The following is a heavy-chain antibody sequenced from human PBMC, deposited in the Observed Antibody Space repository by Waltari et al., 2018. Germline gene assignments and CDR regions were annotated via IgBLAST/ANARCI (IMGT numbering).Heavy chain of an antibody. CDR1: GYTFTSYG. Sequence: QVQLVQSGAEVKKPGASVKVSCKASGYTFTSYGISWVRQAPGQGLEWMGWISAYNGNTNYAQKLQGRVTITRDMSTSTAYMELSSLRSEDTAVYYCAAVADTAMVTDLGYWGQGTLVTVSS. D-gene: IGHD5-18*01. CDR3: AAVADTAMVTDLGY. CDR2: ISAYNGNT. V-gene: IGHV1-18*01. J-gene: IGHJ4*02.